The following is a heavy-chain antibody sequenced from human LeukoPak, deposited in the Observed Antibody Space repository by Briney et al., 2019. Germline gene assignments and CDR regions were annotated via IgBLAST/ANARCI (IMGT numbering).Heavy chain of an antibody. Sequence: ASVKVSCKASGGTFISYAISWVRQAPGQGLEWMGGIIPIFGTANYAQKFQGRVTITTDESTSTAYMELSSLRSEDTAVYYCVVPAATGFDPWGQGTLFTVSS. J-gene: IGHJ5*02. CDR2: IIPIFGTA. D-gene: IGHD2-2*01. CDR3: VVPAATGFDP. CDR1: GGTFISYA. V-gene: IGHV1-69*05.